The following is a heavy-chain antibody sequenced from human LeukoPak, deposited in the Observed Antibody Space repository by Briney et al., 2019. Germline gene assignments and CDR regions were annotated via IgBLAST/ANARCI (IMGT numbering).Heavy chain of an antibody. V-gene: IGHV3-7*01. CDR3: ARDDGDF. CDR1: TVTFNGYW. Sequence: GGSLRLSCAASTVTFNGYWMMWVRQAPGKGLQWVASIKEDGSAEFYVDSVKGRFTISKDDAKNSLSLQMNSLRAEDTAVYYCARDDGDFWGQGTLVTVSS. J-gene: IGHJ4*02. CDR2: IKEDGSAE.